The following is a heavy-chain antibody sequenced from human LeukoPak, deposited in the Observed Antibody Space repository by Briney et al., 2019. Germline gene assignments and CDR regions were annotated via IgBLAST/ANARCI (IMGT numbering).Heavy chain of an antibody. V-gene: IGHV4-30-2*01. J-gene: IGHJ5*02. CDR2: IYHSGST. Sequence: SETLSLTCAVSGGSISSGGYSWSWIRQPPGKGLEWIGYIYHSGSTYYNPSLKSRVTISVDRSKNQFSLKLSSVTAAEPAVYYCARASFQCSGGSCYSVRWFDPWGQGTLVTVSS. CDR3: ARASFQCSGGSCYSVRWFDP. D-gene: IGHD2-15*01. CDR1: GGSISSGGYS.